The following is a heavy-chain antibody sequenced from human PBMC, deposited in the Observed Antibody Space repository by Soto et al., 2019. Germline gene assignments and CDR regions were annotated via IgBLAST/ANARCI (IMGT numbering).Heavy chain of an antibody. CDR2: IWYDGSNK. J-gene: IGHJ4*02. V-gene: IGHV3-33*01. D-gene: IGHD2-8*02. Sequence: QVQLAESGGGVVQPGRSMRLSCAASGFSFSSYGMNWVRQAPGKGLEWVAVIWYDGSNKYYADSVKGRFTMSRDNSKNTMYLQMNSLRAEDTAVYYCARDSGTWSHFDYWGQGILVTVSS. CDR1: GFSFSSYG. CDR3: ARDSGTWSHFDY.